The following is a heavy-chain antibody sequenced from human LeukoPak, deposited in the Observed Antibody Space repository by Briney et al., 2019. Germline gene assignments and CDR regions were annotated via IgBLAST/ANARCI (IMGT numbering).Heavy chain of an antibody. J-gene: IGHJ2*01. CDR1: GFTFSSYA. CDR2: ISYDGGNK. D-gene: IGHD6-13*01. V-gene: IGHV3-30-3*01. Sequence: GRSLRLSCAASGFTFSSYAMHWVRQAPGKGLEWVAFISYDGGNKFYADSVKGRFTISRDNSKNTLYLQMNSLSAEDTAVYYCARDFSAALVWYFALWGRGTLVTVSS. CDR3: ARDFSAALVWYFAL.